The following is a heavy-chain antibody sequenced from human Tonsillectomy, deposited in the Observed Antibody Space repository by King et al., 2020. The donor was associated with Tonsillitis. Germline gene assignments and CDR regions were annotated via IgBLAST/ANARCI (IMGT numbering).Heavy chain of an antibody. CDR2: ISWNSGSI. V-gene: IGHV3-9*01. D-gene: IGHD6-13*01. J-gene: IGHJ4*02. Sequence: VQLVESGGGLVQPGRSLRLSCAASGFTFDDYAMHWVRQAPGKGLEWVSGISWNSGSIGYADSVKGRFTISRDNDKNSLYLQMNSLRAEDTALYYCAKDSISYRTPYYFDYWGQGTLVTVSS. CDR3: AKDSISYRTPYYFDY. CDR1: GFTFDDYA.